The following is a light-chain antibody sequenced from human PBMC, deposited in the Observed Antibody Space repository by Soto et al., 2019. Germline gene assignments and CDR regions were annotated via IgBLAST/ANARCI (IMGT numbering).Light chain of an antibody. CDR1: GNDVGASNS. V-gene: IGLV2-11*01. CDR3: CSYAGGDTYL. Sequence: QSALTQPRSVSASPGQSVTISCTGTGNDVGASNSVSWYQQHPGRPPKLMIYDVARWPSGVPDRFSGSKSGNTASLTISGLQAAEDAAYFCCSYAGGDTYLFGTGTKLTVL. J-gene: IGLJ1*01. CDR2: DVA.